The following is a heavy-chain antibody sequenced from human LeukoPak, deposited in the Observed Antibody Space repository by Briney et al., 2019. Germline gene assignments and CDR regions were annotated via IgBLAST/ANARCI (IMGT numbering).Heavy chain of an antibody. D-gene: IGHD2/OR15-2a*01. J-gene: IGHJ1*01. CDR1: GGTKSNRCHY. V-gene: IGHV4-39*01. Sequence: SETLSLTYCVSGGTKSNRCHYWGWIRQPPGKGLEWIGSIYYSGSTYYNPSLKSRVTISVDTSKNQFSLKLSSVTAADTAVYFCARHGDYLYSLDHWGQGPLVTVSS. CDR3: ARHGDYLYSLDH. CDR2: IYYSGST.